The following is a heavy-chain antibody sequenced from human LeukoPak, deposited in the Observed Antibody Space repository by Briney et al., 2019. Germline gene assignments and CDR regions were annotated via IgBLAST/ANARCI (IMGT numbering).Heavy chain of an antibody. CDR3: ASPMGAAAGPSNWFDP. J-gene: IGHJ5*02. D-gene: IGHD6-13*01. CDR1: GGSISSSSYY. Sequence: PSETLSLTCTVSGGSISSSSYYWGWIRQPPGKGLEWIGSIYYSGSTYYNPSLKSRVTISVDTSKNQFSLKLSSVTAADTAVYYCASPMGAAAGPSNWFDPWGQGTLVTVSS. CDR2: IYYSGST. V-gene: IGHV4-39*01.